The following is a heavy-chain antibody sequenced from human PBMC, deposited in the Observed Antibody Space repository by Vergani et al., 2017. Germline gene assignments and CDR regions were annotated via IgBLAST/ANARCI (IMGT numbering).Heavy chain of an antibody. CDR3: ATIGYRRWGYYYYGMDV. Sequence: QVQLQESGPGLVKPPGTLSLTCAVSGDSISSNNCWTWVRQPPGKGLEWIGEICHTEDTKYSPSLKSRVTVSVDESRNLFSLRLNSVTAADTAVYYCATIGYRRWGYYYYGMDVWGQGTTVTVSS. CDR2: ICHTEDT. CDR1: GDSISSNNC. D-gene: IGHD2-2*02. J-gene: IGHJ6*02. V-gene: IGHV4-4*03.